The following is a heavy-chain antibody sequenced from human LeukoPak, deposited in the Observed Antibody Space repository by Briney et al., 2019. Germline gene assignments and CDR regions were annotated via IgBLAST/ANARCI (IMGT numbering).Heavy chain of an antibody. D-gene: IGHD6-13*01. CDR3: ARGGQYSRAGPGDY. CDR2: ISSNGGGK. CDR1: GFTFNSYA. V-gene: IGHV3-64*01. J-gene: IGHJ4*02. Sequence: GGSLRLSCAASGFTFNSYAMHWVRQAPGKGLEYGSGISSNGGGKYYANSVKGRFTISRDNSKNTLYLQMGSLRAEDMAVYYCARGGQYSRAGPGDYWGQGALVTVSS.